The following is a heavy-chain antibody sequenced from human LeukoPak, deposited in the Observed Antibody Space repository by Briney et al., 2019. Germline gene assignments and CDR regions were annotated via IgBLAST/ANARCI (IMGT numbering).Heavy chain of an antibody. Sequence: SETLSLTCTASGGSISSYYWSWIRQPPGKGLEWIGYIYYSGSTNYNPSLKSRVTISVDTSKNQFSLKLSSVTAADTAVYYCARGSYGIDYWGQGTLVTVSS. CDR2: IYYSGST. V-gene: IGHV4-59*12. CDR3: ARGSYGIDY. CDR1: GGSISSYY. D-gene: IGHD5-18*01. J-gene: IGHJ4*02.